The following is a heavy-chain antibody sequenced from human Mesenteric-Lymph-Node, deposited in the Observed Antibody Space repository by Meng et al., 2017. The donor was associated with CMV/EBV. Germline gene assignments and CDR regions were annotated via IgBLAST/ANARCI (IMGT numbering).Heavy chain of an antibody. CDR1: GFTFSSYA. CDR2: IYSGGSST. Sequence: GESLKISCAASGFTFSSYAMSWVRQAPGKGLEWVSVIYSGGSSTYYADSVKGRFTISRDNSKNTLYLQMNSLRAEDTAVYYCAKTMGGYCSSTSCYYYYGMDVWGQGTTVTVSS. D-gene: IGHD2-2*01. J-gene: IGHJ6*02. CDR3: AKTMGGYCSSTSCYYYYGMDV. V-gene: IGHV3-23*03.